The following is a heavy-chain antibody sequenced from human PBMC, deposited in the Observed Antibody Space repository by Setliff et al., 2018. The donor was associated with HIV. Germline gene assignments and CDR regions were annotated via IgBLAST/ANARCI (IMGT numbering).Heavy chain of an antibody. V-gene: IGHV3-66*02. CDR1: GFTVSTYY. D-gene: IGHD3-3*01. J-gene: IGHJ6*03. Sequence: GRSLRLSCAPSGFTVSTYYMSWVRQAPGKGLEWISTIYSGGDTYHADSVKGRVTLSRDDSKNTVYLQMNSLRAEDTAVYYCARDRRFLSAGKGGHYMDVWGRGTTVTVSS. CDR2: IYSGGDT. CDR3: ARDRRFLSAGKGGHYMDV.